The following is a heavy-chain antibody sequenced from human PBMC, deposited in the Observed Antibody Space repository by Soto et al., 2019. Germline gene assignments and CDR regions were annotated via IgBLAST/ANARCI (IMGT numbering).Heavy chain of an antibody. CDR2: ISGSGGST. CDR1: GFTFSSYA. V-gene: IGHV3-23*01. D-gene: IGHD3-22*01. CDR3: AKESTGAYYYDSSGRYFDY. Sequence: GGSLRLSCAASGFTFSSYAMSWVRQAPGKGLEWVSAISGSGGSTYYADSVKGRFTISRDNSKNTLYLQMNSLRAEDTAVYYCAKESTGAYYYDSSGRYFDYWGQGTLVTVSS. J-gene: IGHJ4*02.